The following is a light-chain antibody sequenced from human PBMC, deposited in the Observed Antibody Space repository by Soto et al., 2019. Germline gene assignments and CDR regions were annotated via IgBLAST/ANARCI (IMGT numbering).Light chain of an antibody. V-gene: IGKV3-11*01. Sequence: EIVLTQSPATLSLSPGERATLSCRASQSVSSYLAWYQQKPGQAPRLLIYDASNRATGIPARFSGSGSGTDFTLTISSLEPEDCAVYYCQHRSNWPPITFGQGTRLEI. CDR3: QHRSNWPPIT. CDR1: QSVSSY. CDR2: DAS. J-gene: IGKJ5*01.